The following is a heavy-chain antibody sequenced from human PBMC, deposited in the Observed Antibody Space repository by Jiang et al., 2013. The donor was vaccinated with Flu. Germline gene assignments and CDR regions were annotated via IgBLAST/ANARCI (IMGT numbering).Heavy chain of an antibody. J-gene: IGHJ4*02. CDR2: IYHSGDT. CDR1: RYSISSAYF. Sequence: TLSLTCTVSRYSISSAYFWGWIRQSPGKGLEWIASIYHSGDTHYNPSLESRVTISVDTSKNHFSLKLSSVTAADTAVYYCASPLSYYDSSGYLEYYFDYWGQGTLVTVSS. D-gene: IGHD3-22*01. V-gene: IGHV4-38-2*02. CDR3: ASPLSYYDSSGYLEYYFDY.